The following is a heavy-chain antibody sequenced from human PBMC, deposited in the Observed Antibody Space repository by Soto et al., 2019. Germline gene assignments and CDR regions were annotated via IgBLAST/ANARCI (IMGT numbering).Heavy chain of an antibody. CDR2: ISSSSSTI. V-gene: IGHV3-48*01. Sequence: GGSLRLSCAASGFTFSSYSMNWVRQAPGKGLEWVSYISSSSSTIYYADSVKGRFTISRDNAKNSLYLQMNSLRAEDTAVYYCARDQPDYSNYLTFDYWGQGTLVTVSS. J-gene: IGHJ4*02. D-gene: IGHD4-4*01. CDR3: ARDQPDYSNYLTFDY. CDR1: GFTFSSYS.